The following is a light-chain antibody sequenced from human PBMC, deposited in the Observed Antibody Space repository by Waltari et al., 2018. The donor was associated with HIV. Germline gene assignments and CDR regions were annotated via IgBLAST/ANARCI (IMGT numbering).Light chain of an antibody. V-gene: IGLV1-44*01. CDR1: SSDIGSHT. CDR2: TNN. CDR3: AAWDDSLNGDVV. Sequence: QSVLTQPPSASGTPGQGVTISCSGSSSDIGSHTVNWYQQLPGTAPRLLIYTNNQRPSGVPDRFSGSKSGTSASLVISGLQSEDEADYFCAAWDDSLNGDVVFGGGTKLTVL. J-gene: IGLJ2*01.